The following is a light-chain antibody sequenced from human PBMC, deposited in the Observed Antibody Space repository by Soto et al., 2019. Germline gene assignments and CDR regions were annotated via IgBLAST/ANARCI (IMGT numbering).Light chain of an antibody. CDR3: SSYTSSSTRV. CDR1: SSDVGGYNY. Sequence: QSALTQPASVSGSPGQSITISCTGTSSDVGGYNYVSWYQQHPGKAPKLMIYEVSNRPSGVSNRCSGSKSGNTASLTISGLQAEDEADYDCSSYTSSSTRVFGGGTKVTV. CDR2: EVS. J-gene: IGLJ3*02. V-gene: IGLV2-14*01.